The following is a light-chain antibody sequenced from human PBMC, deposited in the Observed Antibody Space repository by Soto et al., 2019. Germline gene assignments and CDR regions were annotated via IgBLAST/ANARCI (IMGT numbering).Light chain of an antibody. Sequence: GDRVTITCRSSQAIDQSAAWYQQKPGQVPKLLIYAASTLHSGVPSRFSGSGSGTHLTLTITGLQPEDVATYFCQEHNGDLPVAFGPGTTVDV. CDR2: AAS. V-gene: IGKV1-27*01. CDR3: QEHNGDLPVA. J-gene: IGKJ3*01. CDR1: QAIDQS.